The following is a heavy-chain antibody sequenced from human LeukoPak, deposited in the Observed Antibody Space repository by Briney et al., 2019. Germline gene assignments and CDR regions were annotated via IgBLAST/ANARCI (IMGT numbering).Heavy chain of an antibody. V-gene: IGHV3-7*05. CDR2: IKDDGSDK. J-gene: IGHJ4*02. Sequence: GGSLRLSCAASGFTFSESWMTWVRQAPGKGLEWVAHIKDDGSDKYYVDSVTGRFTISRDNTKTSLFLQMTSLTAEDTAVYYCATWDNAWEFAYWGQGTLVSVSS. D-gene: IGHD1-26*01. CDR3: ATWDNAWEFAY. CDR1: GFTFSESW.